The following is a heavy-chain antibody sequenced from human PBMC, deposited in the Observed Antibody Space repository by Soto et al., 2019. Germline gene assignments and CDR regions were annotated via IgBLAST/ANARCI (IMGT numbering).Heavy chain of an antibody. V-gene: IGHV3-7*03. CDR3: ARAPYSNAWYRFDL. Sequence: QLVESGGGLVQPGGSLRLSCEASGFTFSGYWMSWVRQAPGKGLEWVADIKHDGSVQYYVDSVKGRLTISRDNAKKQLYLQMNGLRAVDTALYYCARAPYSNAWYRFDLWGQGTLVTVSS. J-gene: IGHJ4*02. CDR1: GFTFSGYW. D-gene: IGHD4-4*01. CDR2: IKHDGSVQ.